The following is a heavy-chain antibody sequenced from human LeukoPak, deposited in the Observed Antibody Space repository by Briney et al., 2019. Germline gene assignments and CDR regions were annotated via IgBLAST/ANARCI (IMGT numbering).Heavy chain of an antibody. V-gene: IGHV3-21*01. Sequence: GGSLRLSCAASGFTVSSYSMNWVRQAPGKGLEWVSSISSSSSYIYYADSVKGRFTISRDNAKNSLYLQMNSLRAEDTAVYCCARVDSHGWFGELLNWGDAFDIWGQGTMVTVSS. D-gene: IGHD3-10*01. CDR2: ISSSSSYI. J-gene: IGHJ3*02. CDR3: ARVDSHGWFGELLNWGDAFDI. CDR1: GFTVSSYS.